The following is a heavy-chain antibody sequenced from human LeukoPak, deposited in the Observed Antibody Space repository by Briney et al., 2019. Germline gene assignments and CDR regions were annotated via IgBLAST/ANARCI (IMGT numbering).Heavy chain of an antibody. CDR1: GFTFDDYA. CDR2: ISWNSGSI. Sequence: GGSLRLSCAASGFTFDDYAMHWVRQAPGKGLEWVSGISWNSGSIGYADSVKGRFTISRDNAKNSLYLQMNSLRAEDTALYYCAKDGSNDILTGSAEEGNWFDPWGQGTLVTVSS. D-gene: IGHD3-9*01. J-gene: IGHJ5*02. V-gene: IGHV3-9*01. CDR3: AKDGSNDILTGSAEEGNWFDP.